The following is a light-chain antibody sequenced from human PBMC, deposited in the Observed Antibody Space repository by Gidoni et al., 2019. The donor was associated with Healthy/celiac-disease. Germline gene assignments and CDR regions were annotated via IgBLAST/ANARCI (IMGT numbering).Light chain of an antibody. Sequence: EIVLTQSPGTLSLSPGERATLSCRASQSVSSSYLAWYQQKPGQAPRLLIYGASSRATGIPDRFSGGGAGTDFTITISRLEPEDFAVDYCQQYGSSLLTFGGGTKVEIK. CDR1: QSVSSSY. CDR3: QQYGSSLLT. J-gene: IGKJ4*02. CDR2: GAS. V-gene: IGKV3-20*01.